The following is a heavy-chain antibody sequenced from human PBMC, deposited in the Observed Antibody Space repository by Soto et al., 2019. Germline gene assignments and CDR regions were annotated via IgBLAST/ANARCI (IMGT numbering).Heavy chain of an antibody. CDR2: IYYSGST. CDR3: ARPSSRWVADEQQQENWFDP. CDR1: GGSISSSSYY. Sequence: SETLSLTCTVSGGSISSSSYYWGWIRQPPGKGLEWIGSIYYSGSTYYNPSLKSRVTISVDTSKNQFSLKLSSVTAADTAVYYCARPSSRWVADEQQQENWFDPWGQGTLVTVSS. V-gene: IGHV4-39*01. J-gene: IGHJ5*02. D-gene: IGHD6-13*01.